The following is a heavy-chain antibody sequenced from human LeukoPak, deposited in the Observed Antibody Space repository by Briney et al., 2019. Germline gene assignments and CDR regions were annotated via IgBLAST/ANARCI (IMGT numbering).Heavy chain of an antibody. Sequence: SETLSLTCAVSGGSISSSYYWSWIRQPPGKGLEWIGYIYYSGSTNYNPSLKSRVTISVDTSKNQFSLKLSSVTAADTAVYYCARVLPEYSSSGAHAFDIWGQGTMVTVSS. CDR3: ARVLPEYSSSGAHAFDI. V-gene: IGHV4-61*01. CDR2: IYYSGST. CDR1: GGSISSSYY. D-gene: IGHD6-6*01. J-gene: IGHJ3*02.